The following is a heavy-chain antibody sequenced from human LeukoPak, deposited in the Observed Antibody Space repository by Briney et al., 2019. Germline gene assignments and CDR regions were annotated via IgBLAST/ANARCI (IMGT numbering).Heavy chain of an antibody. V-gene: IGHV1-24*01. CDR1: GCTLTELS. D-gene: IGHD5-18*01. Sequence: ASVKVSCKVSGCTLTELSMHWVRQAPGKGLEWMGGFDPEDGETIYAQKFQGRVTMTEDTSTDTAYMELSSLRSEDTAVYYCAIRGYRGYYFDYWGQGTLVTVSS. CDR3: AIRGYRGYYFDY. CDR2: FDPEDGET. J-gene: IGHJ4*02.